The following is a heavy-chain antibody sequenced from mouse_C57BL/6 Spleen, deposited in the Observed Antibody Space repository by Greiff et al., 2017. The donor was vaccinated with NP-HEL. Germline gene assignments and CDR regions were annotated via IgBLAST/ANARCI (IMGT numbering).Heavy chain of an antibody. V-gene: IGHV1-69*01. D-gene: IGHD4-1*01. CDR2: IDPSDSYT. CDR1: GCTFTSYW. J-gene: IGHJ1*03. CDR3: ARKDWGHWYFDV. Sequence: VQLQQPGAELVMPGASVKLSCKASGCTFTSYWMHWVKQRPGQGLEWIGEIDPSDSYTNYNQKFKGKSTLTVDKSSSTAYMQLSSLTSEDSAVYYCARKDWGHWYFDVWGTGTTVTVSS.